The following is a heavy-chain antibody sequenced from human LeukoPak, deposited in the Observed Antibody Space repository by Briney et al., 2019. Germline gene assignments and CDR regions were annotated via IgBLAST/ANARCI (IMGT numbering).Heavy chain of an antibody. V-gene: IGHV3-66*02. D-gene: IGHD3-3*01. CDR2: MQSGGDT. CDR1: GGSFSGYF. J-gene: IGHJ4*02. Sequence: PGGSLRLSCAASGGSFSGYFLSWVRQAPGKGLEWVSVMQSGGDTSYSDSVKGRLTVSTDTSLNTLYLQMNSLRPQDTAVYYCAKEGFYTFENWGQGTLVAVSS. CDR3: AKEGFYTFEN.